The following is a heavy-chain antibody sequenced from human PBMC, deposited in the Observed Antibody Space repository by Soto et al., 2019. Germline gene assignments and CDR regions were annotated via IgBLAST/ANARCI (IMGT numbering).Heavy chain of an antibody. CDR1: GGSFSGYY. CDR3: ARGGGIAAAGTPRYWYFDL. V-gene: IGHV4-34*01. J-gene: IGHJ2*01. D-gene: IGHD6-13*01. CDR2: INHSGST. Sequence: QVQLQQWGAGLLKPSETLSLTCAVYGGSFSGYYWSWIRQPPGKGLEWIGEINHSGSTNYNPSLKSLVTISVDTSKNQFSLKLSSVTAADTAVYYCARGGGIAAAGTPRYWYFDLWGRGTLVTVSS.